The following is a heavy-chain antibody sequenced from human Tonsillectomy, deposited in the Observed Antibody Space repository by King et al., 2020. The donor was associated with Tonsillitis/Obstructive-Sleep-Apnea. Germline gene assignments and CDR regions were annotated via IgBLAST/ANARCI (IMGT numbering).Heavy chain of an antibody. Sequence: MQLQESSPGLVKPSETLSLTCTVSGGSISSSSYFWAWIRQPPGKGLEWIGSIYYSGSTYYNPSLKSRVTTSVDTSKNQFSLKLTSVTAADTAVYYCAVPIWVDYGGNSADAEGAFDLWGQGTMVTVSS. CDR3: AVPIWVDYGGNSADAEGAFDL. D-gene: IGHD4-23*01. CDR1: GGSISSSSYF. V-gene: IGHV4-39*01. J-gene: IGHJ3*01. CDR2: IYYSGST.